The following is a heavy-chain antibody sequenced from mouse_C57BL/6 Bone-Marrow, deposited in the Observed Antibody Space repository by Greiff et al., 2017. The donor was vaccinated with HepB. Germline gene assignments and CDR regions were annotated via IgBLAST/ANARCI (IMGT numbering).Heavy chain of an antibody. J-gene: IGHJ4*01. CDR3: ARHYYGSSYGLYYAMDD. Sequence: EVKLVESGGGLVQPGGSLKLSCAASGFTFSDYYMYWVRQTPEKRLEWVAYISNGGGSTYYPDTVKGRFTISRDNAKNTLYLQMSRLKSEDTAMYYCARHYYGSSYGLYYAMDDWGQGTSGTVSS. CDR1: GFTFSDYY. D-gene: IGHD1-1*01. V-gene: IGHV5-12*01. CDR2: ISNGGGST.